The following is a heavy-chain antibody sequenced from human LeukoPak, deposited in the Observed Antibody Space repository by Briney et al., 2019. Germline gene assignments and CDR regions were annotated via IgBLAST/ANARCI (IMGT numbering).Heavy chain of an antibody. CDR3: ARVDAIDYSDYEANWFDP. D-gene: IGHD4-17*01. J-gene: IGHJ5*02. CDR2: ISSSSSYI. Sequence: GGSLRLSCAASGFTFSSYSMNWVRQAPGKGLEWVSSISSSSSYIYYADSVKGRFTISRDNAKNSLYLQMNSLRAEDTAVYYCARVDAIDYSDYEANWFDPWGQETLVTVSS. CDR1: GFTFSSYS. V-gene: IGHV3-21*01.